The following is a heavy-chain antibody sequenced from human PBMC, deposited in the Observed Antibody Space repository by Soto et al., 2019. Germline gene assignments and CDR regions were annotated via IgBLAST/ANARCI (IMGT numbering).Heavy chain of an antibody. V-gene: IGHV3-64*01. D-gene: IGHD2-8*02. CDR2: ISGNGGST. Sequence: EVQLVESGGNLAQPGGSLRLSCAASGFTFSTYPMHWVRQGPGTGLEYVAGISGNGGSTHYANSVKGRFTTSRDNSRSTVHLQMGLLRAADLAVYYCARDCCPGGVCYTIFDYWGQGSLVTVSS. CDR1: GFTFSTYP. J-gene: IGHJ4*02. CDR3: ARDCCPGGVCYTIFDY.